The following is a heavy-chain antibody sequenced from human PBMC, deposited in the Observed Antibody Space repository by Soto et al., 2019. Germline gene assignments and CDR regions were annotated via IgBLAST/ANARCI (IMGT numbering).Heavy chain of an antibody. D-gene: IGHD6-19*01. V-gene: IGHV4-59*08. CDR1: GGSISSYY. J-gene: IGHJ5*02. Sequence: SETLSLTCTVSGGSISSYYWSWIRQPPGKGLEWIGYIYYSGSTNYNPSLKSRVTISVDTSKNQFSLKLISVTAADTAVYSCARRGSGWSFWFDPWGQGTLVTVSS. CDR3: ARRGSGWSFWFDP. CDR2: IYYSGST.